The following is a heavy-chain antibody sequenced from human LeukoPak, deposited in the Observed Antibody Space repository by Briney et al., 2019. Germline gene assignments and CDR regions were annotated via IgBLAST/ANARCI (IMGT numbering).Heavy chain of an antibody. J-gene: IGHJ4*02. CDR2: INPNNGDT. D-gene: IGHD3-9*01. V-gene: IGHV1-2*02. CDR1: GYTFTDYY. CDR3: ATDEWYNGVLTGYDD. Sequence: GASVKVSCKASGYTFTDYYIHWVRQVPGQGLEWMGWINPNNGDTNYAQKFQGRVTMTGDTSISTAHMELSSLKSDDSAVYYCATDEWYNGVLTGYDDWGQGTQVTVSS.